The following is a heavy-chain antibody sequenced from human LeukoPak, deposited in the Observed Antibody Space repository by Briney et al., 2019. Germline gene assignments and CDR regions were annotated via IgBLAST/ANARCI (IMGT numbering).Heavy chain of an antibody. CDR1: GYTFTHYY. D-gene: IGHD1-26*01. J-gene: IGHJ4*02. CDR3: ATGGATMGGDY. V-gene: IGHV1-69-2*01. Sequence: APLKISCKVSGYTFTHYYMHWVPQAPGKGLEWMGLVDPEDGETIYAQKFQGRVTITADTSTDTAYMELSSLRSEDTAVYYCATGGATMGGDYWGQGTLVTVSS. CDR2: VDPEDGET.